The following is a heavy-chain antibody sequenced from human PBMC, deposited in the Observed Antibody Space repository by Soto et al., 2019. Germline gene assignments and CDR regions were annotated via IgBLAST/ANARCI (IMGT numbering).Heavy chain of an antibody. CDR1: GFTFSSYG. CDR2: ISYDGSNK. J-gene: IGHJ2*01. CDR3: AKDRRAIDGDYEGFDF. D-gene: IGHD4-17*01. Sequence: QVQLVESGGGVVQPGRSLRLSCAASGFTFSSYGMHWVRQAPGKGLEWVAVISYDGSNKYYADSVKGRFTISRDNSKNTLYLQMNSLRAEDTAVYYCAKDRRAIDGDYEGFDFWGRGTLVTVSS. V-gene: IGHV3-30*18.